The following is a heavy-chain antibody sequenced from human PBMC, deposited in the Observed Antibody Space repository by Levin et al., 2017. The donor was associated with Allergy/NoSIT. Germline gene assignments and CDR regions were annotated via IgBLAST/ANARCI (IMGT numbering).Heavy chain of an antibody. CDR3: ARDRPGGFDP. CDR1: GGSIRTYY. Sequence: SQTLSLTCTVSGGSIRTYYWSWIRQPPGKGLEWIGYINYKETTNYNPSLKSRVTISIDMSKNQFSLKLSSVTAADTAVYYCARDRPGGFDPWGQGTLVAVSS. CDR2: INYKETT. J-gene: IGHJ5*02. D-gene: IGHD3-10*01. V-gene: IGHV4-59*01.